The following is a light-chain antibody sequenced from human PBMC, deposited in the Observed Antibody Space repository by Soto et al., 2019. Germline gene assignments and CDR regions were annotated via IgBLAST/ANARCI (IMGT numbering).Light chain of an antibody. CDR2: EVT. J-gene: IGLJ2*01. CDR3: SSYAGSSNVV. CDR1: SSDVGGYNY. Sequence: QSALTQPPSASGSPGQSVTISCTGTSSDVGGYNYVSWYQQHPGKAPKMLIYEVTERPSGVPDRFSGSKSGNTASLTVSGLQDEDEADYYCSSYAGSSNVVFGGGTKLTV. V-gene: IGLV2-8*01.